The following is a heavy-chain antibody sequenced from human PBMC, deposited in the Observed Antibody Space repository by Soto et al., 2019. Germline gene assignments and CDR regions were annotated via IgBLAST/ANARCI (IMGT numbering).Heavy chain of an antibody. J-gene: IGHJ4*02. CDR3: ARDPGR. CDR2: IYHSGST. Sequence: QLQLQESGSGLVKPSQTLFPTCAVSGGSISSGGYSWSWIRQPPGKGLECIGYIYHSGSTFFNPSLKRRVTISVAMSKNLFSLQLSSVTAADTTVYYCARDPGRWGQGTLVTVSS. CDR1: GGSISSGGYS. V-gene: IGHV4-30-2*01.